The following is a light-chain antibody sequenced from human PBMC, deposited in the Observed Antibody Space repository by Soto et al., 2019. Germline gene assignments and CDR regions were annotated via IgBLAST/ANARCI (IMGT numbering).Light chain of an antibody. V-gene: IGKV1-5*03. Sequence: DIQMTQSPSTLSASVGDRVNITCRASESIDSWLAWHQQKPGRAPKLLISKASSVESGVPSRFSGSGFGTEFPLTISSLQPDDFASYYCQQYNSYRAFGQGTKVEI. CDR2: KAS. CDR1: ESIDSW. CDR3: QQYNSYRA. J-gene: IGKJ1*01.